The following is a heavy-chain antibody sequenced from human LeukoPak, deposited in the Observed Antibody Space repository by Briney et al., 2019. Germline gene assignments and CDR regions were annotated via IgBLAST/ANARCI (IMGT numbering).Heavy chain of an antibody. CDR3: ARGGGIAAAGTDAFDV. Sequence: ASVKVSCKASGYTFTSYDINWVLQATGQGLEWMGWMNPNSGNTGYAQKFQGRVTMTRNTSISTAYMELSSLRSEDTAVYYCARGGGIAAAGTDAFDVWGQGTMVTVSS. J-gene: IGHJ3*01. D-gene: IGHD6-13*01. V-gene: IGHV1-8*01. CDR1: GYTFTSYD. CDR2: MNPNSGNT.